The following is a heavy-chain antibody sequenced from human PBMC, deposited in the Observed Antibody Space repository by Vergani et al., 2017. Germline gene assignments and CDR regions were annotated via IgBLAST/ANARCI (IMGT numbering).Heavy chain of an antibody. V-gene: IGHV4-38-2*01. CDR3: ARRSGIVYDIFSGTQYFFDF. Sequence: QVQLQESGPGLVKPSETLSLTCAVSGISIDNGYYWDWIRQPPGKGLEWIGNIYRTGRTHFNPSLKSRVTISVDTSNNHFSLRLNSLTAADTAVYYCARRSGIVYDIFSGTQYFFDFWCQGTLVTVSS. J-gene: IGHJ4*02. D-gene: IGHD3-9*01. CDR1: GISIDNGYY. CDR2: IYRTGRT.